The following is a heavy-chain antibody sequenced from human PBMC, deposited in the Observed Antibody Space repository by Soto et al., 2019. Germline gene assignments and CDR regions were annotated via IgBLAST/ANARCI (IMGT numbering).Heavy chain of an antibody. CDR2: IYYSGST. CDR3: ASGGSVVNDY. CDR1: GGSLSSYY. J-gene: IGHJ4*02. D-gene: IGHD3-22*01. Sequence: SETLSLTCVVSGGSLSSYYWSWIRQPPGKGLEWIGYIYYSGSTNYNPSLKSRVTISVDTSKNQFSLKLSSVTAADTAVYYCASGGSVVNDYWGQGTLVTVSS. V-gene: IGHV4-59*01.